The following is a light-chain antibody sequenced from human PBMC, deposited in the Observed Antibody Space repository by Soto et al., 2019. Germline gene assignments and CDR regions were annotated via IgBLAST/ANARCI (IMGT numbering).Light chain of an antibody. J-gene: IGLJ3*02. V-gene: IGLV2-14*01. CDR3: SAYTARRTLV. Sequence: QSVLTQPASVSGSAGQSITISCSGTMRDVGAYNLVSWYQQHPGTAPKLIIYEDRNRPSGISSRFSGSRSGNTASLTISGLQSEDEGDYYCSAYTARRTLVFGGGTKLTVL. CDR2: EDR. CDR1: MRDVGAYNL.